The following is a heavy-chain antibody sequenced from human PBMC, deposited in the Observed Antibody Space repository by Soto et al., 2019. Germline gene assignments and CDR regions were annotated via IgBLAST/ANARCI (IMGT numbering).Heavy chain of an antibody. CDR2: ISAYNGNT. D-gene: IGHD3-9*01. CDR3: ARRDVLRYFAWLPDYGMDV. V-gene: IGHV1-18*01. Sequence: QVQLVQSGAEVKKPGASVKVSCKASGYTFTSYGISWVRQAPGQGLEWMGWISAYNGNTNYAQKLQGRVTMTTDTATSTAYMELRSLRSDDTAVYSCARRDVLRYFAWLPDYGMDVWGQVTTVTVSS. CDR1: GYTFTSYG. J-gene: IGHJ6*02.